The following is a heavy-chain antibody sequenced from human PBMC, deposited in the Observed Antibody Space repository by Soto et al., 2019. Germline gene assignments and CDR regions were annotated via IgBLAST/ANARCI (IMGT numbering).Heavy chain of an antibody. D-gene: IGHD3-10*01. CDR3: AKTYYYGSGSF. V-gene: IGHV3-7*01. Sequence: EVQLVESGGGLVQPGGSLRLSCAASGFTFSSFWMSWVRQAPGKGLEWVVNIKQDGGEKYYVDSVKGRFTISRDNAKNSLYLQMNSLRAEDTAVYYCAKTYYYGSGSFWGQGTLVTVSS. CDR1: GFTFSSFW. CDR2: IKQDGGEK. J-gene: IGHJ4*02.